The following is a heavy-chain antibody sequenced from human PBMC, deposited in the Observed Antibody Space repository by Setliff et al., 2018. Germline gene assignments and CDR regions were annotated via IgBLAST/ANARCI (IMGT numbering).Heavy chain of an antibody. CDR2: VDPEDGET. Sequence: KVSCKASGYTFTDYYMHWVQQAPGKGLEWMGRVDPEDGETIYAEKFQGRVTITADTSTDAAYMELSSLRSEDTAVYYCATDHVAALFFDYWGQGTLVTVSS. V-gene: IGHV1-69-2*01. D-gene: IGHD6-13*01. CDR3: ATDHVAALFFDY. J-gene: IGHJ4*02. CDR1: GYTFTDYY.